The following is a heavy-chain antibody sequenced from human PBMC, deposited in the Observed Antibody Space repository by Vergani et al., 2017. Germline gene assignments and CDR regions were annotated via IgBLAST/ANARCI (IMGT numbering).Heavy chain of an antibody. CDR2: ISAYNANT. V-gene: IGHV1-18*01. CDR1: GYTFTKFG. D-gene: IGHD5-18*01. CDR3: ARGGGQTALDL. Sequence: QVQLVQSGAEVKKPGASVKVSCKASGYTFTKFGITWVRQAPGQGLQWMGWISAYNANTNFAQKLQGRVFMTTDTSTRTSYMELRSLRSDDTAVYYCARGGGQTALDLWGQGTLVTVSS. J-gene: IGHJ4*02.